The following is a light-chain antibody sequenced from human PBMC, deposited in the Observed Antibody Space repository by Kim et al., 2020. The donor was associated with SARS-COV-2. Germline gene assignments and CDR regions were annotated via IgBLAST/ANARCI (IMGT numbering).Light chain of an antibody. Sequence: VSPGESATLSCRARQSVGTNLAWYQQRPGQAPRLLIYATSTRATGIPAGFSGSGSGTEFTLTISSLQSEDFAVYYCQQFNNWPLTFGGGTKVDIK. CDR3: QQFNNWPLT. J-gene: IGKJ4*01. V-gene: IGKV3-15*01. CDR2: ATS. CDR1: QSVGTN.